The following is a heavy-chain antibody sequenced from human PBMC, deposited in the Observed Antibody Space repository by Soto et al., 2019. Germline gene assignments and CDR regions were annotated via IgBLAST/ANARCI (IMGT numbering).Heavy chain of an antibody. Sequence: DSVQVSCKASGYTFTGYYMHWVRQAPGQGLEWMGWINPNSGGTNYAQKFQGRVTMTRDTSISTAYMELSRLRSDDTAVYYCSRVSYGYLDFSCWGQGAPVTVSS. J-gene: IGHJ4*02. D-gene: IGHD5-18*01. CDR1: GYTFTGYY. CDR2: INPNSGGT. CDR3: SRVSYGYLDFSC. V-gene: IGHV1-2*02.